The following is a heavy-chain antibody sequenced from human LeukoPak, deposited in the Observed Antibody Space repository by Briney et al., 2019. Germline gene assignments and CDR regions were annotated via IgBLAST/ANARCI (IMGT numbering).Heavy chain of an antibody. V-gene: IGHV3-48*02. Sequence: GGSLRLSCAASGFTFSSYAMNWVRQAPGKGLEWVSYIINSGGTIYYADSVQGRFTISRDNAKNSLYLQMNSLRDEETAVYYCARVGRGVYGMDVWGQGTTVTVSS. CDR2: IINSGGTI. CDR3: ARVGRGVYGMDV. CDR1: GFTFSSYA. D-gene: IGHD3-10*01. J-gene: IGHJ6*02.